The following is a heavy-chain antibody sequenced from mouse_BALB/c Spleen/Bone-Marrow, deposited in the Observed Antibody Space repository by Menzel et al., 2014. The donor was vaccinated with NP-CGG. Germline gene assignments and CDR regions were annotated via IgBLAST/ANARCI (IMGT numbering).Heavy chain of an antibody. D-gene: IGHD2-1*01. V-gene: IGHV5-17*02. CDR2: ISSGSSTI. Sequence: EVKLVESGGDLVKPGGSLKLSCAASGFTFSSFGMHWVRQAPEKGLEWVAYISSGSSTIYYADTVKGRFTISRDNPKNTLFLQMTSLRSEDTAMYYCARGGNFAWFACWGQGTLVTVSA. J-gene: IGHJ3*01. CDR3: ARGGNFAWFAC. CDR1: GFTFSSFG.